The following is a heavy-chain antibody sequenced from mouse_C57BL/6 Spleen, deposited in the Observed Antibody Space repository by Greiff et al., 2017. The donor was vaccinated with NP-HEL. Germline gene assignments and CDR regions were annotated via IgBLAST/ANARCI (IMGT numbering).Heavy chain of an antibody. D-gene: IGHD1-1*01. CDR2: ISSGGSYT. V-gene: IGHV5-6*01. Sequence: EVQRVESGGDLVKPGGSLKLSCAASGFTFSSYGMSWVRQTPDKRLEWVATISSGGSYTYYPDSVKGRFTISRDNAKNTLYLQMSSLKSEDTAMYYCARQGYGSSFYYFDYWGQGTTLTVSS. J-gene: IGHJ2*01. CDR1: GFTFSSYG. CDR3: ARQGYGSSFYYFDY.